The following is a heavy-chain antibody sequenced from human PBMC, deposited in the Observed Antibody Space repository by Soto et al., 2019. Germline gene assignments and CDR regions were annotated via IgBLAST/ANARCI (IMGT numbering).Heavy chain of an antibody. Sequence: GGPLRVSCAASGFTFSSYARSWVRQAPGKGLEWVSAISGSGGSTYYADSVKGRFTISRDNSKNTLYLQMNSLRAEDTAVYYCAKDGGDYYYYYGMDVWGQGTTVTVSS. CDR1: GFTFSSYA. CDR2: ISGSGGST. J-gene: IGHJ6*02. V-gene: IGHV3-23*01. CDR3: AKDGGDYYYYYGMDV. D-gene: IGHD3-10*01.